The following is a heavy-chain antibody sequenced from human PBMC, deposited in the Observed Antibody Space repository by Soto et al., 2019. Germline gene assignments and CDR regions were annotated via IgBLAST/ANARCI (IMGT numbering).Heavy chain of an antibody. CDR1: GYTFTTYN. CDR2: INADNGNT. Sequence: QVQLVQSGAEVKKAGASVRISCKASGYTFTTYNLHWVRQAPGQGLEWMGWINADNGNTKYSQKFQGRVTITRDTSASTAYMELSRLRSEDTAFFYCAATTGYFQFWGQGTLVTVSP. D-gene: IGHD5-12*01. V-gene: IGHV1-3*01. J-gene: IGHJ1*01. CDR3: AATTGYFQF.